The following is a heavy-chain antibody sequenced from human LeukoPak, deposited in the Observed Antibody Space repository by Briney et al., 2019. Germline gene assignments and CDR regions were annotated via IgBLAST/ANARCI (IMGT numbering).Heavy chain of an antibody. D-gene: IGHD2-8*01. J-gene: IGHJ4*02. CDR3: ARGTSQYVGY. CDR1: GYTFTSYS. Sequence: ASVKVSCKTSGYTFTSYSMHWVRQAPGQGLEWMGIINPSGGSTNYAQKFQGRVTMTRDTSTRTFYMELISLISEDTALYYCARGTSQYVGYWGQGTQVTVSS. CDR2: INPSGGST. V-gene: IGHV1-46*01.